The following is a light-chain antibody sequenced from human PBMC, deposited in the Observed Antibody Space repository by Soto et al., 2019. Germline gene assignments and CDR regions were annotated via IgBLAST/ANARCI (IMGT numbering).Light chain of an antibody. J-gene: IGKJ2*01. Sequence: DIQMTQSPSSLSASVGDRGIITCRASQGIRKDLGWYQQKPGKAPKRLIYAASSLQSGVPSRFSGSGSGTEFTLTISSLQPEDFATYYCLQHNSYPRTFGQGTKLEIK. V-gene: IGKV1-17*01. CDR3: LQHNSYPRT. CDR2: AAS. CDR1: QGIRKD.